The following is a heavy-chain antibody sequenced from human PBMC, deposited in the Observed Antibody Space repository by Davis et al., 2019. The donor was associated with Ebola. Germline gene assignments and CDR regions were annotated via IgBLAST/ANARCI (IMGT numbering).Heavy chain of an antibody. V-gene: IGHV1-8*01. D-gene: IGHD4-17*01. Sequence: ASVKVSCKASGYIFTGFDINWVRQATGQGLEWMGWMNPNRGYTGYAQKFQGRVTMTRNTSISTAYMELSSLRSEDTAVYYCATSNGDYWYFDLWGRGTLVTVSS. CDR2: MNPNRGYT. J-gene: IGHJ2*01. CDR3: ATSNGDYWYFDL. CDR1: GYIFTGFD.